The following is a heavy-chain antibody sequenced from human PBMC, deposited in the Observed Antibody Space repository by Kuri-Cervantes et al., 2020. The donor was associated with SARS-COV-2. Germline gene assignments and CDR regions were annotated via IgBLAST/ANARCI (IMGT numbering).Heavy chain of an antibody. CDR1: GYTFTSYA. V-gene: IGHV7-4-1*02. D-gene: IGHD3-22*01. CDR3: ARGLKSYYDSSGTKSLQY. Sequence: ASVKVSCKAPGYTFTSYAMNWVRQAPGQGLEWMGWINTNTGNPTYAQGFTGRVVFSLDTSVSTAYLQISSLKAEDTAVYYCARGLKSYYDSSGTKSLQYWGQGTLVTVSS. J-gene: IGHJ1*01. CDR2: INTNTGNP.